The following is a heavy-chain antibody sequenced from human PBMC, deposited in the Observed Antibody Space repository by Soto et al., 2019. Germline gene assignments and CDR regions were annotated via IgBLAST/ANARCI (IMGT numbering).Heavy chain of an antibody. Sequence: GGSLRLSCAASGFTFSSYSMNWVRQAPGKGLEWVSSISSSSSYIYYADSVKGRFTISRDNAKNSLYLQMNSLRAEDTAVYYCVRDRVAARPPPYYYGMDVWGQGTTVTVSS. V-gene: IGHV3-21*01. D-gene: IGHD6-6*01. CDR3: VRDRVAARPPPYYYGMDV. CDR1: GFTFSSYS. CDR2: ISSSSSYI. J-gene: IGHJ6*02.